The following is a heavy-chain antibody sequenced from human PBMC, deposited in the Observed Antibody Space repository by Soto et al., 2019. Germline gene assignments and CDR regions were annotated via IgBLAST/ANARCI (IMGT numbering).Heavy chain of an antibody. CDR3: ARAYT. D-gene: IGHD1-1*01. CDR1: GFTFSTYW. J-gene: IGHJ5*02. V-gene: IGHV3-7*01. Sequence: EVQLVESGGGLVQPGGSLRLSCAASGFTFSTYWMSWVRQAPGKGLERVACIKPDGSQKYYLDSVKGRFTIARDNAKNELYLEMDSLRDEDTAVYYCARAYTWGQGALVTVSS. CDR2: IKPDGSQK.